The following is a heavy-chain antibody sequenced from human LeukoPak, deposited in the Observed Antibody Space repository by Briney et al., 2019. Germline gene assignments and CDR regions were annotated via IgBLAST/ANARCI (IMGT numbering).Heavy chain of an antibody. CDR1: GYSFTSYW. J-gene: IGHJ5*02. Sequence: GESLKISCKGSGYSFTSYWIGWVRQMPGKGLEWMGIIYPGDSDTRYSPSFQGQVTISADKSISTAYLQWSSLKALDTAMYYCARHYHYDILTGYTNWFDPWGQGTLVTVSS. CDR2: IYPGDSDT. V-gene: IGHV5-51*01. D-gene: IGHD3-9*01. CDR3: ARHYHYDILTGYTNWFDP.